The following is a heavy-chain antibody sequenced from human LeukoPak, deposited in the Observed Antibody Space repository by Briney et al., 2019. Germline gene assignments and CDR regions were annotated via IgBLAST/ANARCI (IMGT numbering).Heavy chain of an antibody. CDR2: ISYDGSNK. J-gene: IGHJ1*01. D-gene: IGHD6-13*01. CDR1: GFTFSSYG. Sequence: GGSLRLSCAASGFTFSSYGMHWVRQAPGKGLEWVAVISYDGSNKYYADSVKGRFTISRDNSKNTLYLQMNSLRAEDTAVYYCAKEIAAAGRGYFQHWGQGTLVTVSS. CDR3: AKEIAAAGRGYFQH. V-gene: IGHV3-30*18.